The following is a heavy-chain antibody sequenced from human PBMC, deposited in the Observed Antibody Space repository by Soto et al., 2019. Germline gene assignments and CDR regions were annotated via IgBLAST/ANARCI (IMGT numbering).Heavy chain of an antibody. CDR1: GFTFINYA. Sequence: EVQLLESGGGLVQPGGSLRLSCAGSGFTFINYAMNWFRQVPGKGLEWVSSISGGGDAAFFPDSGRGRFTISRDNSKNTVTLQMNRLAVDDTAVYYCARKILGSTSRPNYWYFDVWGRGTLVTVSS. J-gene: IGHJ2*01. D-gene: IGHD3-16*01. V-gene: IGHV3-23*01. CDR2: ISGGGDAA. CDR3: ARKILGSTSRPNYWYFDV.